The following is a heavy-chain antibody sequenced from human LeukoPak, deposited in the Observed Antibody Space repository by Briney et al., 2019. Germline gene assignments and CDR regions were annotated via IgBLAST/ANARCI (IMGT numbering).Heavy chain of an antibody. CDR1: GFTFSSYG. D-gene: IGHD2-2*01. J-gene: IGHJ4*02. V-gene: IGHV3-74*01. CDR3: VRGLGSYQFDY. Sequence: PGRSLRLSCTASGFTFSSYGMHWVRQAPGKGLVWVSHLNGDENTITYADSVKGRFTISRDNAKNTLYLQMNSLRAEDTAVYYCVRGLGSYQFDYWGQGTLVTVAS. CDR2: LNGDENTI.